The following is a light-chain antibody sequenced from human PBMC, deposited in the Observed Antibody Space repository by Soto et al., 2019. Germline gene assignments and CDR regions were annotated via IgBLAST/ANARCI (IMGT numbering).Light chain of an antibody. J-gene: IGKJ3*01. V-gene: IGKV3-20*01. CDR1: QSVSRNF. CDR3: HHYGRSAIFT. CDR2: GAS. Sequence: EIVMTQSPGTLSLSPGERATLSCRASQSVSRNFLAWYQQRPGQAPRLLMDGASSRAAGIPDRFSGSGSGTDFTLTISILEPEDFAVYYCHHYGRSAIFTFGPGTTVDIK.